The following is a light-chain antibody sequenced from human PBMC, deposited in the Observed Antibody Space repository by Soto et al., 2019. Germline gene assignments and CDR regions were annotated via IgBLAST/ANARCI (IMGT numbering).Light chain of an antibody. CDR3: QQSYRTPYT. Sequence: IQVTQSPSSLSASVGDTVTITCRASQRISTYLNWYQHKPGKAPNLLIQAASSLLSGVPSRFSGSGSKTDFTLTITSLRPEDFATYYCQQSYRTPYTFAQGTKLEVK. J-gene: IGKJ2*01. V-gene: IGKV1-39*01. CDR2: AAS. CDR1: QRISTY.